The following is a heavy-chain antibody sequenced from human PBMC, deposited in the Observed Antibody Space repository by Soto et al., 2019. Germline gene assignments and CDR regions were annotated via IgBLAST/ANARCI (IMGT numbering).Heavy chain of an antibody. CDR2: MNPNSGNT. D-gene: IGHD3-3*01. J-gene: IGHJ6*02. Sequence: ASVKVSCKASGYTFTSYDINWVRQATGQGLEWMGWMNPNSGNTGYAQKFQGRVTMTRNTSISTAYMELSSLRSEDTAVYYCARGRVDFWSGYRVNYYYYYCMDVWGQGTTVTVSS. V-gene: IGHV1-8*01. CDR1: GYTFTSYD. CDR3: ARGRVDFWSGYRVNYYYYYCMDV.